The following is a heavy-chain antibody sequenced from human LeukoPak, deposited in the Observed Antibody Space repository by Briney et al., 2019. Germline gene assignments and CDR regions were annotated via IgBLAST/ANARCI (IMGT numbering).Heavy chain of an antibody. V-gene: IGHV3-7*03. J-gene: IGHJ4*02. CDR2: IDQDGSET. CDR1: GFTFNRYW. D-gene: IGHD4-23*01. CDR3: TTTPRGIG. Sequence: GGSLRLSCAASGFTFNRYWMNWVRQAPGKGLEWVANIDQDGSETFLVDSVKGRFTISRDNAKSSLFLQMNSLRAEDTAVYYCTTTPRGIGWGQGTLVTVSS.